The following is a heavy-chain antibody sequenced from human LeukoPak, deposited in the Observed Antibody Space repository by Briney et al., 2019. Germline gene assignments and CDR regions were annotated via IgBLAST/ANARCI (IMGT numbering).Heavy chain of an antibody. V-gene: IGHV4-61*08. Sequence: SETLSLTCTVSGGSISSGDYYWSWIRQPPGKGLEWIGYIYYRGSTNYNPSLKSRVTISVDTSKNQFSLKLSSVTAADTAVYYCARDSAANFDYWGQGTLVTVSS. CDR3: ARDSAANFDY. J-gene: IGHJ4*02. CDR2: IYYRGST. D-gene: IGHD2-2*01. CDR1: GGSISSGDYY.